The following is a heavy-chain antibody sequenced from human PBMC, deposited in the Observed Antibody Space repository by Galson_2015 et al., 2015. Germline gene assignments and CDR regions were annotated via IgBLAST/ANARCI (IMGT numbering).Heavy chain of an antibody. CDR2: IRSKPNNYAT. CDR3: TRLRYSGYEP. D-gene: IGHD5-12*01. CDR1: GFTLSGSA. V-gene: IGHV3-73*01. J-gene: IGHJ5*02. Sequence: SLRLSCAASGFTLSGSAVHWVRQASGKGLEWVGRIRSKPNNYATAYTASVKGRFTISRDDSKNTAYLQMKSLKTEDTAVYYCTRLRYSGYEPWGQGTLVTVSS.